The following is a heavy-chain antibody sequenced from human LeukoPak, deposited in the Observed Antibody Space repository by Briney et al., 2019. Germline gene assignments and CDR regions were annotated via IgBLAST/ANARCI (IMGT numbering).Heavy chain of an antibody. CDR1: GFTFRSYW. J-gene: IGHJ4*02. CDR3: ARGFDYGGVLDY. CDR2: IKQDGSEK. D-gene: IGHD4-23*01. Sequence: GGPLRLSCAASGFTFRSYWMSWVRQAPGKGLEWVANIKQDGSEKYYVDSVKGRCTISRANAKNSLYLQMNSLRADDTAVYYCARGFDYGGVLDYWGQGTLVTVSS. V-gene: IGHV3-7*03.